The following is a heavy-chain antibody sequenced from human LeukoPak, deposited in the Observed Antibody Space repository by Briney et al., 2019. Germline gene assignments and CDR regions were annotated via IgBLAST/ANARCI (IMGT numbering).Heavy chain of an antibody. Sequence: GASVKVSCKASGYTFTSYYMHWVRQAPGQGLEWMGIIFPSGGSTNYAQKFQGRVTITADKSTSTAYMELSSLRSEDTAVYYCASPPADYYDSRDYFDYWGQGTLVTVSS. J-gene: IGHJ4*02. D-gene: IGHD3-22*01. CDR2: IFPSGGST. CDR1: GYTFTSYY. V-gene: IGHV1-46*01. CDR3: ASPPADYYDSRDYFDY.